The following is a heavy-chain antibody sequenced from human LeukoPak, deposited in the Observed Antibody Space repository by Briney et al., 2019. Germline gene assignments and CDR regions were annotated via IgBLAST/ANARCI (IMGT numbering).Heavy chain of an antibody. V-gene: IGHV1-2*02. Sequence: ASVKVSCKTSGYTFSGYYLHWVRQAPAQGLEWMGWINPNSGGTNYAQKFQGRVTMTRDTSISTAYMELSSLRSDDTAVYYCARMGYSSGWYPLGYWGQGTLVTVSS. J-gene: IGHJ4*02. D-gene: IGHD6-19*01. CDR3: ARMGYSSGWYPLGY. CDR1: GYTFSGYY. CDR2: INPNSGGT.